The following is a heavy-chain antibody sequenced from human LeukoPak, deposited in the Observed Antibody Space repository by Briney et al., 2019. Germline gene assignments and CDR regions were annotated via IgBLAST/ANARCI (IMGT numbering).Heavy chain of an antibody. V-gene: IGHV4-34*01. CDR1: GGSFSGYY. J-gene: IGHJ4*02. Sequence: SETLSLTCAVYGGSFSGYYWSWIRQPPGKGLEWIGEINHSGSTNYNPSLKSRVTISVDTSKNQFSLKLSSVTAADTAVYYCARGSALYTAMGKTILDYWGQGTLVTVSS. D-gene: IGHD5-18*01. CDR3: ARGSALYTAMGKTILDY. CDR2: INHSGST.